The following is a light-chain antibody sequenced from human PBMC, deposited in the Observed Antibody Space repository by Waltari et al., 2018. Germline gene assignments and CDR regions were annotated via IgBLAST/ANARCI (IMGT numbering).Light chain of an antibody. CDR2: YDD. V-gene: IGLV1-36*01. Sequence: QSVLTQPPSVSEAPRQRVAISCSGSRSNIGNNAVNWYLQVPGKAPKLLIYYDDLLPSGVSDLFSGSRSGTSASLAISGLQSEDEGDYYCATWDNTLSGWVFGGGTRLTVL. CDR3: ATWDNTLSGWV. J-gene: IGLJ3*02. CDR1: RSNIGNNA.